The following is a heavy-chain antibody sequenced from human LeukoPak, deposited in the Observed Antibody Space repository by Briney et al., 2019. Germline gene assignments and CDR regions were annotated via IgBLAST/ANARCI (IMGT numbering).Heavy chain of an antibody. J-gene: IGHJ6*03. D-gene: IGHD2-2*01. Sequence: GSLRLSCAASGVTFSNFSMSWVRQVPGKGLVWVSRINSVVVTTNYAPSFKGRFTIPRDKAKNTLYLHMSSLTPEDTAVYYCARSASSDSTTYHIYYFMDVWGKGTTVTISS. CDR3: ARSASSDSTTYHIYYFMDV. CDR2: INSVVVTT. V-gene: IGHV3-74*01. CDR1: GVTFSNFS.